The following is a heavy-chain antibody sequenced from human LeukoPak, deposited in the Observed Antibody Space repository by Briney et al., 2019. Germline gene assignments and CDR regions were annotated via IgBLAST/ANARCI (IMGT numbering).Heavy chain of an antibody. CDR1: GFTFSSYS. CDR2: ISSSSSYI. CDR3: ARDRVGDYYDSRGSPLGY. J-gene: IGHJ4*02. Sequence: KPGGSLRLSCAASGFTFSSYSMNWVRQAPGKGLEWVSSISSSSSYIYYADSVKGRFTISRDNAKNSLYLQMNSLRAEDTAVYYCARDRVGDYYDSRGSPLGYWGQGTLVTVSS. V-gene: IGHV3-21*01. D-gene: IGHD3-22*01.